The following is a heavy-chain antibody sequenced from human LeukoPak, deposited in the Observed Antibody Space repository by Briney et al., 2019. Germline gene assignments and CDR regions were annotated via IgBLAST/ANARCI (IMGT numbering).Heavy chain of an antibody. D-gene: IGHD4-11*01. CDR2: ISSSSSYI. CDR3: ARDPVFCGNYAVYYMDD. J-gene: IGHJ6*03. Sequence: GGSLRLSCAASGFTFSSSSMNWVPQAPGEGLEWVSSISSSSSYIYYADSVKGRFTISRDNAKNSLYLQMNSLRAEDTAVYYCARDPVFCGNYAVYYMDDWGRAATVTVSS. CDR1: GFTFSSSS. V-gene: IGHV3-21*01.